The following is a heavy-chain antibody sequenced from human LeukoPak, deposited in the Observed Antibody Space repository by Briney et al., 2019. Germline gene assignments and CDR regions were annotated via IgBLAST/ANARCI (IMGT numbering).Heavy chain of an antibody. D-gene: IGHD4-17*01. Sequence: ASVKVSCKASGYTFTGYYMHWVRQAPGQGLEWMGWINPNSGGTNYAQKFQGRVTMTRDTSISTAYMELSSLRSEDTAVYYCASLGGGSTVTTYLNYWGQGTLVIVSS. V-gene: IGHV1-2*02. CDR1: GYTFTGYY. CDR2: INPNSGGT. CDR3: ASLGGGSTVTTYLNY. J-gene: IGHJ4*02.